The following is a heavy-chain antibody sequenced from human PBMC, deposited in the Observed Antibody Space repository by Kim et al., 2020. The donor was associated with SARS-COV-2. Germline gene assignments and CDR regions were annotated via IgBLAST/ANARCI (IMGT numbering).Heavy chain of an antibody. Sequence: SETLSLTCTVSGGSISSSSYYWGWIRQPPGKGLEWIGSIYYSGSTYYNPSLKNRVTISVDTSKNQFSLKLSSVTAADTAVYYCARISTMVRGVTNWFDPWGQGTLVTVSS. CDR2: IYYSGST. CDR3: ARISTMVRGVTNWFDP. CDR1: GGSISSSSYY. V-gene: IGHV4-39*01. D-gene: IGHD3-10*01. J-gene: IGHJ5*02.